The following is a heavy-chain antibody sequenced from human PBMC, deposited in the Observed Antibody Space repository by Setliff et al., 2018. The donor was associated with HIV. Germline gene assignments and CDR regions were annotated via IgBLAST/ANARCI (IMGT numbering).Heavy chain of an antibody. V-gene: IGHV3-7*03. CDR2: INQDGSEK. J-gene: IGHJ4*02. Sequence: PGGSLRLSCAVSGFTFSSHWMVWVRQAPGKGLEWVANINQDGSEKNYVDSVKGRFTISRDNAKNSLFLQMNSLRAEDTALYYCASLAGWGQGTLVTVSS. CDR1: GFTFSSHW. CDR3: ASLAG.